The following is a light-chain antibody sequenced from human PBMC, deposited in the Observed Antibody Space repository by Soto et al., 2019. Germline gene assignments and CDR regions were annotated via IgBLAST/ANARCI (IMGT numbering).Light chain of an antibody. CDR1: SSDVGSYNL. CDR2: EGS. Sequence: QSALTQPASVSGSPGQSITISCTGTSSDVGSYNLVSWYQQHPGKAPKLMIYEGSKRPSGVSNRFSGSKSGNTASLTISGLQPEDEADYYCCSYTSSSTLYVFGTGTKLTVL. CDR3: CSYTSSSTLYV. V-gene: IGLV2-14*02. J-gene: IGLJ1*01.